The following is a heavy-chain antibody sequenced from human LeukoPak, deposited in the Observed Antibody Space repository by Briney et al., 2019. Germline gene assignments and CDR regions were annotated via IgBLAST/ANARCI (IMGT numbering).Heavy chain of an antibody. CDR2: ISAYNGNT. CDR1: GYTFGNYG. Sequence: GASVKVSCKAAGYTFGNYGIKWVRQAPGQGLEWMGWISAYNGNTHYAQNLQGRVTMTRDTSISTAYMELSRLRSDDTAVYYCARAPTHHEIDIWGQGTMVTVSS. D-gene: IGHD1-14*01. V-gene: IGHV1-18*01. J-gene: IGHJ3*02. CDR3: ARAPTHHEIDI.